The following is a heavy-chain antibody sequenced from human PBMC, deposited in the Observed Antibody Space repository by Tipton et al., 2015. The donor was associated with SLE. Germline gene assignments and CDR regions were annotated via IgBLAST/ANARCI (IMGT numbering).Heavy chain of an antibody. CDR2: IYYSGST. CDR1: GGSISSYY. CDR3: ARLTSSSWYSFDY. Sequence: TLSLTCTVSGGSISSYYWSWIRQPPGKGLEWTGYIYYSGSTKYNPSLKSRVTISVDTSKNQFSLKLGSVTAADTAVYYCARLTSSSWYSFDYWGQGTLVTVSS. V-gene: IGHV4-59*08. D-gene: IGHD6-13*01. J-gene: IGHJ4*02.